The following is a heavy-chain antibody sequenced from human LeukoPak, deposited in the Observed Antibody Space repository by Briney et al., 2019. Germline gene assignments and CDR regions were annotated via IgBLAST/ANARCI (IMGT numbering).Heavy chain of an antibody. CDR3: ARVDTAWYQPFDY. CDR1: GGTFSSYA. J-gene: IGHJ4*02. D-gene: IGHD5-18*01. Sequence: GASVKVSCKASGGTFSSYAISWVRQAPGQGLEWIGGIIPIFGTANYAQKFQGRVTITADESTSTAYMELSSLRSEDTAVYYCARVDTAWYQPFDYWGQGTLVTVSS. CDR2: IIPIFGTA. V-gene: IGHV1-69*13.